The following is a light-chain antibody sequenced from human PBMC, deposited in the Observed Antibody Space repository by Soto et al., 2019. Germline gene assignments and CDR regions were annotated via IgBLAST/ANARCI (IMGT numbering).Light chain of an antibody. CDR1: QAIDSW. Sequence: DIQMTQSPSSVSASVGDRVTITCRASQAIDSWLAWYQQKPGEAPKLLIFTGSLLHSGVPPRFSGSGSGTDFTLTISSLQPEDCETYYCLQTLSFPPTFGQGTKV. J-gene: IGKJ1*01. CDR2: TGS. V-gene: IGKV1-12*01. CDR3: LQTLSFPPT.